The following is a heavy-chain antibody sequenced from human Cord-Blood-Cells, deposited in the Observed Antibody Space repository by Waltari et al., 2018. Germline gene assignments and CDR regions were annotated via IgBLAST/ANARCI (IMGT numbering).Heavy chain of an antibody. J-gene: IGHJ3*02. CDR2: INHSGST. D-gene: IGHD2-15*01. V-gene: IGHV4-34*01. Sequence: QVQLQQWGAGLLKPSETLSLTCAVYGGSFSGYYWSWIRQPPGKGLEWIGEINHSGSTHYNPSLKTRVTISVDTSKNHFALKLSSVTAAGTAVYYCAREVVVAATPGGAFDIWGQGTMVTVSS. CDR1: GGSFSGYY. CDR3: AREVVVAATPGGAFDI.